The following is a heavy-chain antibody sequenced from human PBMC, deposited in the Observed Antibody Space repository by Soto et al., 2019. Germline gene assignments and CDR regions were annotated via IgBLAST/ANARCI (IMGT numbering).Heavy chain of an antibody. Sequence: SVKVSCKASGCTFSSYAISWVRQAPGQGLEWMGGIIPIFGTANYAQKFQGRVTITADESTSTAYMELSSLRSEDTAVYYCARSLGYCSSTSCPYNWFDPWGQGTLVTVSS. CDR2: IIPIFGTA. CDR1: GCTFSSYA. V-gene: IGHV1-69*13. D-gene: IGHD2-2*01. J-gene: IGHJ5*02. CDR3: ARSLGYCSSTSCPYNWFDP.